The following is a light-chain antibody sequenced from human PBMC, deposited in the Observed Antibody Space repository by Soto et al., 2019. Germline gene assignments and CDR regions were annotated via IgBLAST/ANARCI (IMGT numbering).Light chain of an antibody. CDR1: SGDIGAYSY. CDR3: RSFTTTSTNV. V-gene: IGLV2-14*01. Sequence: QSALTQPASVSRSPGQSITISCTGTSGDIGAYSYVSWYQQHPGKAPRLMIYEVNNRPSGVSDRFSGSKSGNTASLTISGLQAEDEADYYCRSFTTTSTNVFGTGTKVTVL. CDR2: EVN. J-gene: IGLJ1*01.